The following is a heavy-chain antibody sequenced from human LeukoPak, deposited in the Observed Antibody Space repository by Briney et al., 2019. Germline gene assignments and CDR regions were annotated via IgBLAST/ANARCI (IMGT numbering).Heavy chain of an antibody. CDR2: IIGSGGGT. J-gene: IGHJ4*02. CDR3: AKDLGRYRNNYFDY. D-gene: IGHD1-26*01. Sequence: PGGSLRLSWAAAGFTFNSYAMSWVRQAPEKGLEWVATIIGSGGGTYYADSGNGRFTISRDDSKKTLYLQMNSLRAEDTAVYYCAKDLGRYRNNYFDYWGQGTLVTVSS. V-gene: IGHV3-23*01. CDR1: GFTFNSYA.